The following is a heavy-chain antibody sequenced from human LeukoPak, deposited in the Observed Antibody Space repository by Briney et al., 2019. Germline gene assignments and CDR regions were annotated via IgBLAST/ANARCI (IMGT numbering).Heavy chain of an antibody. J-gene: IGHJ4*02. D-gene: IGHD3-3*01. CDR2: INPNSGGT. Sequence: ASVKVSCKASGYTFTGYYMHWVRQAPGQGLEWMGWINPNSGGTNYAQKFQGRVTITRNTSISTAYMELSSLRSEDTAVYSCARGPSWSGYSQPYYFDYWGQGTLVTVSS. V-gene: IGHV1-2*02. CDR3: ARGPSWSGYSQPYYFDY. CDR1: GYTFTGYY.